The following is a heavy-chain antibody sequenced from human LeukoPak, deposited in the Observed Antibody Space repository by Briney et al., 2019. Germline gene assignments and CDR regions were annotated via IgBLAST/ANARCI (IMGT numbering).Heavy chain of an antibody. J-gene: IGHJ4*02. CDR2: INHSGST. CDR3: ARSARHFDY. Sequence: SETLSLTCAVYGGSFSGYYWNWIRQPPGKGLEWIGEINHSGSTNYNPSLKSRVTISVDTSKNQFSLKLSSVTAADTAVYYCARSARHFDYWGQGTLVTVSS. CDR1: GGSFSGYY. V-gene: IGHV4-34*01. D-gene: IGHD6-6*01.